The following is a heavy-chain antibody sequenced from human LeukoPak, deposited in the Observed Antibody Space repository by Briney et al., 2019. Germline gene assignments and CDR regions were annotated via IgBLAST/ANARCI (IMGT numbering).Heavy chain of an antibody. J-gene: IGHJ4*02. D-gene: IGHD3-10*01. V-gene: IGHV1-46*01. CDR2: INPSGGST. CDR3: VPFGELSPPFDY. CDR1: GYTFTSYY. Sequence: ASVKVSCKASGYTFTSYYMHWVRQAPGQGLEWMGIINPSGGSTSYAQKFQGRVTMTRDTSTSTVYMELSSLRSDDTAVYYCVPFGELSPPFDYWGQGTLVTVSS.